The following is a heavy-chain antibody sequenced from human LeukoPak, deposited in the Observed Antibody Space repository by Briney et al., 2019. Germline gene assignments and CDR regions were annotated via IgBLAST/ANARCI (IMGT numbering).Heavy chain of an antibody. D-gene: IGHD5-24*01. CDR3: ARNRDGYNSFDY. CDR1: GYSISSGYY. CDR2: IYTSGST. Sequence: SETLSLTCTVSGYSISSGYYWSWIRQPAGKGLEWIGRIYTSGSTNYNPSLKSRVTMSVDTSKNQLSLKLSSVTAADTAVYYCARNRDGYNSFDYWGQGTLVTVSS. J-gene: IGHJ4*02. V-gene: IGHV4-4*07.